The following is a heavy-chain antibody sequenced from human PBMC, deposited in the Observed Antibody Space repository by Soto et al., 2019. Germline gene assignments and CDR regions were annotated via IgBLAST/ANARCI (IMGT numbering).Heavy chain of an antibody. CDR1: GYSFTSYW. Sequence: GESLKISCKGSGYSFTSYWIGWVRQMPGKGLEWMGIIYPGDSDTRYSPSFQGQVTISADKSISTAYLQWSSLKASDTAMYYCARHAALDYGDYIYYMDVWGKGTTVTVSS. V-gene: IGHV5-51*01. CDR3: ARHAALDYGDYIYYMDV. D-gene: IGHD4-17*01. CDR2: IYPGDSDT. J-gene: IGHJ6*03.